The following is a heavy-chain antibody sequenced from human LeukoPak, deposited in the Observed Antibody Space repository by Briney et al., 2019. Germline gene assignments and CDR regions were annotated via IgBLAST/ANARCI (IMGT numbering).Heavy chain of an antibody. CDR3: ARGPIQLWIHNAMDV. D-gene: IGHD5-18*01. V-gene: IGHV3-49*04. J-gene: IGHJ6*02. Sequence: PGGSLRLSCRGSGFTFGDHAMSWVRQAPGKGLEWVGFIRSKAYRGTTEYAASVKGRFTISRVDFASIAYLQMNSLTTEDTAVYYCARGPIQLWIHNAMDVWGQGTTVTVSS. CDR2: IRSKAYRGTT. CDR1: GFTFGDHA.